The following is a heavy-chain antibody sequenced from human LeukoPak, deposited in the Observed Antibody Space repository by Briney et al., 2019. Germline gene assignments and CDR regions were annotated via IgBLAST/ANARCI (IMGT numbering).Heavy chain of an antibody. CDR2: IIPILGIA. V-gene: IGHV1-69*04. CDR3: ARDQGAVVTPWYYYYGMDV. Sequence: ASVKVSCKASGGTFSSYAISWVRQAPGQGLEWMGRIIPILGIANYAQKFQGRVTITADKSTSTAYMELSSLRSEDTAVYYCARDQGAVVTPWYYYYGMDVWGQGTMVTVSS. D-gene: IGHD4-23*01. J-gene: IGHJ6*02. CDR1: GGTFSSYA.